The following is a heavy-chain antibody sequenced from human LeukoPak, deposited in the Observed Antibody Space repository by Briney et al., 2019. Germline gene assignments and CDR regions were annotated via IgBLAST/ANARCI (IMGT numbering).Heavy chain of an antibody. D-gene: IGHD3-22*01. V-gene: IGHV3-48*03. CDR2: ISSSGSTI. CDR1: GFTFSSYE. J-gene: IGHJ4*02. CDR3: ARGTMIVESLDY. Sequence: GGSLRLSCAASGFTFSSYEMNWVRQAPGKGLEWVSYISSSGSTIYYADSVKGRFTISRDNAKNSLYLQMNSLRAEDTAVYYCARGTMIVESLDYWGQGTLVTVSS.